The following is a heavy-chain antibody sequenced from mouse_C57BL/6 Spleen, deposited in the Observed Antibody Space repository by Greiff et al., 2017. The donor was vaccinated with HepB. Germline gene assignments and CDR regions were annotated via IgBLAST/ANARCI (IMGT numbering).Heavy chain of an antibody. D-gene: IGHD2-2*01. CDR1: GYTFTEYT. CDR2: FYPGSGSI. V-gene: IGHV1-62-2*01. J-gene: IGHJ4*01. CDR3: ARHEAGLRRVYYAMDY. Sequence: VQVVESGAELVKPGASVKLSCKASGYTFTEYTIHWVKQRSGQGLEWIGWFYPGSGSIKYNEKFKDKATLTADKSSSTVYMELSRLTSEDSAVYFCARHEAGLRRVYYAMDYWGQGTSVTVSS.